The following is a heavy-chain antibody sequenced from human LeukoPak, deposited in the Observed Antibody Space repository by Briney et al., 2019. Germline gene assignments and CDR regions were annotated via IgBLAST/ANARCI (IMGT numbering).Heavy chain of an antibody. CDR3: ARLASSYYYYMDV. Sequence: SETLSLTCTVSGGSISSYYWSWIRQPPGKGLEWIGYIYTSGSNNYNPSLKSRVTISVDTSKNQFSLKLSSVTAADTAVYYCARLASSYYYYMDVWGKGTTVTVSS. CDR1: GGSISSYY. J-gene: IGHJ6*03. CDR2: IYTSGSN. V-gene: IGHV4-4*09.